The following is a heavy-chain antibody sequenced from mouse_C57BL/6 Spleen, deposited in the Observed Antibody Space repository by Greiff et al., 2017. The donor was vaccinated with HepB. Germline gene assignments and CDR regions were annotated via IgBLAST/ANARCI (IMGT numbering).Heavy chain of an antibody. CDR1: GYAFSSSW. CDR3: ARGDYYGSRGD. V-gene: IGHV1-82*01. J-gene: IGHJ2*01. CDR2: IYPGDGDT. D-gene: IGHD1-1*01. Sequence: VQLQQSGPELVKPGASVKISCKASGYAFSSSWMNWVKQRPGKGLEWIGRIYPGDGDTNYNGKFKGKATLTADKSSSTAYMQLSSLTSEDSAVYFCARGDYYGSRGDWGQGTTLTVSS.